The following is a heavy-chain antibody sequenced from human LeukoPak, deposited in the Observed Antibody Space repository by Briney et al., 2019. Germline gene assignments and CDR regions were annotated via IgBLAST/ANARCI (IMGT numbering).Heavy chain of an antibody. V-gene: IGHV3-23*01. Sequence: GGSLRLSCAASGFTFSSYATSWVRQPPGKGLEWVSSISGSGGSTYYADSVKGRFTISRDNSKNTLSLQMNSLRAEDTAVYFCAKGLYSTGYYVDYWGQGTLVTVSS. CDR3: AKGLYSTGYYVDY. CDR2: ISGSGGST. CDR1: GFTFSSYA. D-gene: IGHD3-22*01. J-gene: IGHJ4*02.